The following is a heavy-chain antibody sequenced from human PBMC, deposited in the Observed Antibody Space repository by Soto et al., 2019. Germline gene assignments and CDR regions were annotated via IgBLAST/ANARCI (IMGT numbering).Heavy chain of an antibody. Sequence: GGSLRLSCAASGFTFSSYGMHWVHQAPGKGLESVAVIWYDGSNKYYADSVKGRFTISRDNSKNTLYLQMNSLRAEDTAVYYCARAGGDYYDSSRLLTLGDFAYWGQGTLVTVSS. J-gene: IGHJ4*02. CDR1: GFTFSSYG. CDR3: ARAGGDYYDSSRLLTLGDFAY. CDR2: IWYDGSNK. D-gene: IGHD3-22*01. V-gene: IGHV3-33*01.